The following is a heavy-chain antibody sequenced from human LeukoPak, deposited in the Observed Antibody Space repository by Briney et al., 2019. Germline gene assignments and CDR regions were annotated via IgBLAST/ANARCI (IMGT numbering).Heavy chain of an antibody. D-gene: IGHD6-19*01. CDR1: GFSFSSYA. J-gene: IGHJ3*02. CDR3: AIHTGVAASFRPFDI. Sequence: PGGSLRLSCAASGFSFSSYAMSWVRQAPGKGLEWVAYISSSGSPIYYADSVRGRFTISRDNAKSSLYLQMNSLRAEDTAVYYCAIHTGVAASFRPFDIWGQGTMVTVSS. CDR2: ISSSGSPI. V-gene: IGHV3-48*03.